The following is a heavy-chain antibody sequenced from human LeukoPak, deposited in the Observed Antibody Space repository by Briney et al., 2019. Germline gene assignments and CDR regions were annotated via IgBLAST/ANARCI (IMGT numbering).Heavy chain of an antibody. D-gene: IGHD3-10*01. J-gene: IGHJ4*02. CDR2: TTYDASDK. V-gene: IGHV3-30*04. CDR3: ARDGAGTYLPDY. CDR1: GFTFRNDA. Sequence: PGGSLRLSCAASGFTFRNDAMHWGRQAPGKGLEWVAVTTYDASDKDYADSVKGRFTISRDNSKNTQYLQMNSLTPEDTALYFCARDGAGTYLPDYWGQGILVTVSS.